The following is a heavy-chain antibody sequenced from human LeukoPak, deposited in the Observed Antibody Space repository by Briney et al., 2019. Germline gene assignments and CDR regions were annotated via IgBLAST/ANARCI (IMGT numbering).Heavy chain of an antibody. Sequence: PSETLSLTCTVSGGSISSYYWSWIRQPPGQGLEWIGYIYYSGSTNYNPSLKSRVTISVDTSKNQFSLKLSSVTPSDTAVYYCARGSSSGGEFDYWGQGTLVTVSS. CDR2: IYYSGST. CDR1: GGSISSYY. CDR3: ARGSSSGGEFDY. V-gene: IGHV4-59*01. J-gene: IGHJ4*02. D-gene: IGHD6-19*01.